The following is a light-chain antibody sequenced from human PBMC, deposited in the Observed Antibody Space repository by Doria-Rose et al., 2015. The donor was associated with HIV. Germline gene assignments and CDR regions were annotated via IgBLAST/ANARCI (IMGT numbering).Light chain of an antibody. Sequence: EIVLTQSPGTLSLSSGERATLSCRASQSFSSTYLAWYQQKPGQAPSLLIYDGSTRATGIPDRFSASGSGTDFTLTINRLEPEDFALYYRHQYGTSWTFGQGTKVEI. CDR1: QSFSSTY. V-gene: IGKV3-20*01. CDR3: HQYGTSWT. CDR2: DGS. J-gene: IGKJ1*01.